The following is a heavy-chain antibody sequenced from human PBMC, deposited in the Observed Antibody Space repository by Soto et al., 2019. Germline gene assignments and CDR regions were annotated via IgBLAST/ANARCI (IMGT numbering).Heavy chain of an antibody. D-gene: IGHD4-17*01. Sequence: SESLSLTCTVSGGSSSSYYWSWIRPPPGKGLEWIGYIFYLGSTNYNPSLKSRVTISVDTSKNQFSLKLSSVTAADTAMYYCARGAGVRYPFDPWGQGTLVTVSS. J-gene: IGHJ5*02. CDR2: IFYLGST. CDR3: ARGAGVRYPFDP. V-gene: IGHV4-59*01. CDR1: GGSSSSYY.